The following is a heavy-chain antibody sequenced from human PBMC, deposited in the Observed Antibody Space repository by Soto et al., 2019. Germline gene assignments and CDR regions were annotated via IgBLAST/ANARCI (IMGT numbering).Heavy chain of an antibody. J-gene: IGHJ3*02. D-gene: IGHD4-17*01. V-gene: IGHV1-18*01. CDR3: AAGVMTTVTTNAFDI. CDR2: ISAYNGKT. Sequence: ASVKVSCKASGYTFTSYGISWVRQAPGQGLEWMGWISAYNGKTNYAQKLQGRVTMTTDTSTSTAYMDLRSLRSDDTAVYFCAAGVMTTVTTNAFDIWGQGTMVTVSS. CDR1: GYTFTSYG.